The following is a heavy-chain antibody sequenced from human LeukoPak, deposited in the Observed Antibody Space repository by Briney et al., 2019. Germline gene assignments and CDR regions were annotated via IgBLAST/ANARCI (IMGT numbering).Heavy chain of an antibody. CDR2: INHSGST. Sequence: PSETLSLTCAVYGGSFSGYYWSWIRQPPGKGLEWIGEINHSGSTNYNPSLKSRVTISVDTPKNQFSLKLSSVTAADTAVYYCARGTSSGWNFRFDYWGQGTLVTVSS. V-gene: IGHV4-34*01. CDR1: GGSFSGYY. CDR3: ARGTSSGWNFRFDY. D-gene: IGHD1-7*01. J-gene: IGHJ4*02.